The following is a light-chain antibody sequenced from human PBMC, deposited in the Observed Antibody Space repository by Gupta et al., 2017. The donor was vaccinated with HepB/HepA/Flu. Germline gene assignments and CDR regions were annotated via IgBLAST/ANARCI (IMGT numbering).Light chain of an antibody. CDR1: QTISNL. CDR3: QRYNSDSFT. J-gene: IGKJ3*01. V-gene: IGKV1-5*03. CDR2: KTS. Sequence: DIQMTQSPSALSASVGDRVTITCRASQTISNLLAWYQQKPGRDPKLLIYKTSTLESEVPSRFSGSGSGTEFTLTISSLQPDDFATYYCQRYNSDSFTFGPGTKVDIK.